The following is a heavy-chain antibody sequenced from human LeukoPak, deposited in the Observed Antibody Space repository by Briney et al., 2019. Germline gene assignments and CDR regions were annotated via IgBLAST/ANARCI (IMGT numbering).Heavy chain of an antibody. J-gene: IGHJ4*02. CDR3: ARDDSFQFDS. Sequence: SVKVSCKASGGTFSSYAISWVRQAPGQGLEWMGRIIPILGIANYAQKFQGRVTITADKSTSTAYMELSSLTSDDTAVYYCARDDSFQFDSWGQGTLVTVSS. CDR2: IIPILGIA. CDR1: GGTFSSYA. D-gene: IGHD5-18*01. V-gene: IGHV1-69*04.